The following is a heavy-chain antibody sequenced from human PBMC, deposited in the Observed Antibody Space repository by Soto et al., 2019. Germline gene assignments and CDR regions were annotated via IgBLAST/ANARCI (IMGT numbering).Heavy chain of an antibody. Sequence: GGSLRLSCGASGFSFSGHWMTWVRQAPGKGLEWVANIKQEGSEKYYVDSVKGRFTISRDNAKNSVFLQMNSLTVEDTAMYYCASRVPDVAYYGVFDYWGQGALVTVSS. J-gene: IGHJ4*02. CDR1: GFSFSGHW. D-gene: IGHD3-3*01. V-gene: IGHV3-7*03. CDR3: ASRVPDVAYYGVFDY. CDR2: IKQEGSEK.